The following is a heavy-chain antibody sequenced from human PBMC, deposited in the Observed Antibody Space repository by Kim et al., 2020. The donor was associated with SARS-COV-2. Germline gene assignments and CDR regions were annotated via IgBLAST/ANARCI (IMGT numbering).Heavy chain of an antibody. J-gene: IGHJ4*02. D-gene: IGHD5-12*01. CDR2: INLGSSDT. V-gene: IGHV1-2*02. CDR1: GYTFTAYY. Sequence: ASVKVSCKTSGYTFTAYYMHWVRQAPGQGLEWMGWINLGSSDTDYAQKFQGRVTLTRDTSISTAYMELSRLQSDDTAVYYCTRVPLGGSETRSYGYWGQGTLVTVSS. CDR3: TRVPLGGSETRSYGY.